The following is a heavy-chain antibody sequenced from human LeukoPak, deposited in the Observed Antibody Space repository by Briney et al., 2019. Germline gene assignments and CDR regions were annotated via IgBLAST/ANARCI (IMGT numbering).Heavy chain of an antibody. D-gene: IGHD6-13*01. V-gene: IGHV1-24*01. J-gene: IGHJ5*02. CDR2: FDPEDGET. CDR1: GYTLTELS. Sequence: ASVKVSCKVSGYTLTELSMHWVRQAPGKGLEWMGGFDPEDGETIYAQKFQGRVTMTEDTSTDTAYMELSSLRSEDTAVCYCATEHIAAAGPGGFDPRGQGTLVTVYS. CDR3: ATEHIAAAGPGGFDP.